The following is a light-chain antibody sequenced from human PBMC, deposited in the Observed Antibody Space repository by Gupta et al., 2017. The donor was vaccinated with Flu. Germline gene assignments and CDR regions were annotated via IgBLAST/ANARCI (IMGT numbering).Light chain of an antibody. CDR2: LGS. Sequence: EIVMTQSPLSLPVPPGEPASISCRSSQSLLHSNGYNYLDWYLQKPGQSPQLLIYLGSNRASGVPDRFSGSGSGTDFTLKISRVEAEDVGVYYCMQALQTPLFGGGTKVEIK. V-gene: IGKV2-28*01. J-gene: IGKJ4*01. CDR3: MQALQTPL. CDR1: QSLLHSNGYNY.